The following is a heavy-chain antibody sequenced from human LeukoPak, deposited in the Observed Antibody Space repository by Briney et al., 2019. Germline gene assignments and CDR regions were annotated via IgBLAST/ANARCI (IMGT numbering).Heavy chain of an antibody. V-gene: IGHV4-61*02. CDR1: GDSISSGGHY. Sequence: PSETLSLTCTVSGDSISSGGHYWTWIRQPAGKGLKWIGRIYTNGGTDYNPSLKSRVTISVDTSKNQFSLNLSSVTAADTAVYYCARGGSGYSYGKIDSWGQGILVTVSS. D-gene: IGHD5-18*01. J-gene: IGHJ4*02. CDR2: IYTNGGT. CDR3: ARGGSGYSYGKIDS.